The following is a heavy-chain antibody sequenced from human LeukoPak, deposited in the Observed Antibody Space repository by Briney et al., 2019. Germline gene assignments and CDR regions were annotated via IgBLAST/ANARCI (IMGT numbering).Heavy chain of an antibody. V-gene: IGHV3-48*03. D-gene: IGHD3-3*01. CDR1: GFTFSSYE. CDR3: ARDFWSGYFPNYYYGMDV. Sequence: GGSLRPSCAASGFTFSSYEMNWVRQAPGKGLEWVSYISSSGSTIYYADSVKGRFTISRDNAKNSLYLQMNSLRAEDTAVYYCARDFWSGYFPNYYYGMDVWGQGTTVPVSS. CDR2: ISSSGSTI. J-gene: IGHJ6*02.